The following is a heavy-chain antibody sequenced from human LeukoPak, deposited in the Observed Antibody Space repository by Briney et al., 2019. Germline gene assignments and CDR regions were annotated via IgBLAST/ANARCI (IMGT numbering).Heavy chain of an antibody. CDR3: ARDLLGRYCSSTSCHNWFDP. CDR1: GGSISSYY. Sequence: SETLSLTCTVSGGSISSYYWSWIRQPPEKGLEWIGYIYYSGSTNYNPSLKSRVTISVDTSKNQFSLKLSSVTAADTAVYYCARDLLGRYCSSTSCHNWFDPWGQGTLVTVSS. D-gene: IGHD2-2*01. V-gene: IGHV4-59*01. J-gene: IGHJ5*02. CDR2: IYYSGST.